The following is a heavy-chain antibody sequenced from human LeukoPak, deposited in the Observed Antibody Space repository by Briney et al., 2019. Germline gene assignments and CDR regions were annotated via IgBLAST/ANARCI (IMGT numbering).Heavy chain of an antibody. CDR2: IYYSGST. CDR1: GASISSSGFY. J-gene: IGHJ4*02. D-gene: IGHD5-24*01. V-gene: IGHV4-30-2*01. Sequence: SETLSLTCTVSGASISSSGFYWRWIRQPPGKGLEWIGYIYYSGSTYYNPSLKSRVTISGERSKNQFSLKLSSVTAADTAVYYCARVLQRWLNRGFDYWGQGTLVTVSS. CDR3: ARVLQRWLNRGFDY.